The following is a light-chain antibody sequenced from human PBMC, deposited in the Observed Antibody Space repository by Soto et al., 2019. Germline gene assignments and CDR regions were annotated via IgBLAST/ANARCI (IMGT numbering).Light chain of an antibody. CDR1: ERVGNW. Sequence: DIQTTQSRSSLSACVGDRITITCRAPERVGNWLAWYQLKPGKAPKLLIYTATTLQSGVPSRFSGSRSGRVFSLTVSSLQPEDFAPYYGQQANSFPLSFGGGTKVEIK. V-gene: IGKV1D-12*01. J-gene: IGKJ4*01. CDR3: QQANSFPLS. CDR2: TAT.